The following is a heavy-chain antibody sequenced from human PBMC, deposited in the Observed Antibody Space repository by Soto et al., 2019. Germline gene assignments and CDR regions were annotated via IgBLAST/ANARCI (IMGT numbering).Heavy chain of an antibody. CDR2: MNPNSANT. J-gene: IGHJ6*02. CDR1: GYTFTSYD. CDR3: ATEGVRGMDV. D-gene: IGHD3-16*01. Sequence: QVQLVQSGAEVKKPGASVKVSCKASGYTFTSYDINWVRQATGQGLEWMGWMNPNSANTGYAQKFEGRVNMTRNTSISTAYMKLTSLRSHDTAVYYCATEGVRGMDVWGQGTTVTVSS. V-gene: IGHV1-8*01.